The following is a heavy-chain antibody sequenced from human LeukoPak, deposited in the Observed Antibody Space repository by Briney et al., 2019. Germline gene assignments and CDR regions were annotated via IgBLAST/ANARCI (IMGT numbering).Heavy chain of an antibody. D-gene: IGHD3-10*01. CDR2: IHHSGSI. CDR3: ARLRSDELWFGEFQYYFDY. J-gene: IGHJ4*02. CDR1: GGSISSGGYY. Sequence: SETLSLTCTVSGGSISSGGYYWSWIRQPPGKGLEWIGHIHHSGSISYNPSLKSRVTISVDTSKNQFSLKLSSVTAADTAVYYCARLRSDELWFGEFQYYFDYWGQGTLVTVSS. V-gene: IGHV4-30-2*01.